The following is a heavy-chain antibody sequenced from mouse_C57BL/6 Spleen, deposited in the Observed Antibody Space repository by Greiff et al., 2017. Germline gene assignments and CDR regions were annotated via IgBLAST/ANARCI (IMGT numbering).Heavy chain of an antibody. J-gene: IGHJ1*03. Sequence: EVMLVESGGGLVQPGGSMKLSCVASGFTFSNYWMNWVRQSPEKGLEWVAQIRLTSDNYATHYAESVKWRFTISRDDSKRRVYLQMNNLRTEDTGIYYCTGEAWYVDVWGTGTTVTVSS. CDR1: GFTFSNYW. V-gene: IGHV6-3*01. CDR3: TGEAWYVDV. CDR2: IRLTSDNYAT.